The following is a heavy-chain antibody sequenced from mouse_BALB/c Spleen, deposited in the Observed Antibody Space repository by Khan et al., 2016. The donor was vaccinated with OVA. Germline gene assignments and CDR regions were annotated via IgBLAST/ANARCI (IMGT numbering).Heavy chain of an antibody. J-gene: IGHJ2*01. CDR3: TSDKIDY. V-gene: IGHV1-7*01. CDR2: INPTSGYT. Sequence: QIQLVQSGAELAKPGASVKMSCKASGYTFTTYWMHWVKQRPGQGLEWFGYINPTSGYTDYNEKFKDKATLSADTSSSTAYLQLSSLTSEDSAVYYCTSDKIDYWGQGTTLTVSS. CDR1: GYTFTTYW.